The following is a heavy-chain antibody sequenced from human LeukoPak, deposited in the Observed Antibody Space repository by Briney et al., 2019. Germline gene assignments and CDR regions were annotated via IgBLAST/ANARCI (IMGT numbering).Heavy chain of an antibody. Sequence: GGSLRLSCAASGFTFSSYWMSWVRQAPGKGLEWVTYIRYDGSNKYYADSAKGRFTISRDNSKNTLYMQMNSLRGEDTAVYYCAKASARYSSSWHYMDVWGKGTTVTISS. V-gene: IGHV3-30*02. CDR1: GFTFSSYW. J-gene: IGHJ6*03. CDR3: AKASARYSSSWHYMDV. D-gene: IGHD6-13*01. CDR2: IRYDGSNK.